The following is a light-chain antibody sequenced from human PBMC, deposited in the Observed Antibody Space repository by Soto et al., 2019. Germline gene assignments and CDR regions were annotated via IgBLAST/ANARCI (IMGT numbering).Light chain of an antibody. Sequence: DIQMTQSPSSLSASVGDRVTITCRASQSISSYLNWFQLKPGKAPKLLIYAASTLQSGVPSRFSGSGSGTDFPLTISSLQPEDFETYYCQQSYSTPYTFGQGPKLEIK. V-gene: IGKV1-39*01. CDR1: QSISSY. J-gene: IGKJ2*01. CDR2: AAS. CDR3: QQSYSTPYT.